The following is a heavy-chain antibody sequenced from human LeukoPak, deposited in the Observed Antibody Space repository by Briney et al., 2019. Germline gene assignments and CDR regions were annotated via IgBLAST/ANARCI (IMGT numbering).Heavy chain of an antibody. CDR2: ISGSGGST. Sequence: GGSLRLSCAASGFTFSSYAMSWVRQAPGKGLEWVSAISGSGGSTYYADSVKGRFTISRDNSKNTLYLQMNSLRAEDTAVYYCAKDGSSGWGLPYYFDYWGQGTLVTVSS. J-gene: IGHJ4*02. CDR3: AKDGSSGWGLPYYFDY. D-gene: IGHD6-19*01. CDR1: GFTFSSYA. V-gene: IGHV3-23*01.